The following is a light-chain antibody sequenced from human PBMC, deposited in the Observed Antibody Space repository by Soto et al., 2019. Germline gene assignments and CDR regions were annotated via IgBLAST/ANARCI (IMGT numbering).Light chain of an antibody. CDR1: QSVSCSF. CDR3: QQYGSSLIT. V-gene: IGKV3-20*01. J-gene: IGKJ5*01. Sequence: EIVLTQSPGTLSLSPGERATLSCRASQSVSCSFLAWYQQKPGRAPRLLFYGASSRATGIPDRFSGSGSGTDFTLTSSRLEPEDFAVYYCQQYGSSLITFGQGTRLEIK. CDR2: GAS.